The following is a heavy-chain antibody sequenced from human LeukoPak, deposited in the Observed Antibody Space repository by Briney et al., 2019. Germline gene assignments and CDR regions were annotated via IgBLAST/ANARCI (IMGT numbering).Heavy chain of an antibody. J-gene: IGHJ4*02. CDR1: GFPFSSYG. V-gene: IGHV3-53*01. Sequence: GTSLRLSCAASGFPFSSYGMHWVRQAPGKGLEWVSVIYSGGSTYYADSVKGRFTISRDNSKNTLYLQMNSLRAEDTAVYYCARERVVITPVSLYYYFDYWGQGTLVTVSS. CDR2: IYSGGST. CDR3: ARERVVITPVSLYYYFDY. D-gene: IGHD3-22*01.